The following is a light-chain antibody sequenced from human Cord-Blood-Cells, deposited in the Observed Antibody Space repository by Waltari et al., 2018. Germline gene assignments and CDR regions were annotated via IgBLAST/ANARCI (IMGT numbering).Light chain of an antibody. V-gene: IGLV2-14*01. CDR1: SSHVGGYNY. Sequence: QSALTQPPSVSGYPGKSLTISCTGTSSHVGGYNYVPRYQQHPGKAPNLMIYEVSNRPSGVSNRFSGSKSGNTASLTISGLQAEDEADYYCSSYTSSSTLAFGGGTKLTVL. CDR2: EVS. CDR3: SSYTSSSTLA. J-gene: IGLJ2*01.